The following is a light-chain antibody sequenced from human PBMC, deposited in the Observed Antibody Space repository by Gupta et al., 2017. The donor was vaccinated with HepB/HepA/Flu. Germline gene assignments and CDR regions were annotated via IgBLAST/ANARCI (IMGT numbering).Light chain of an antibody. CDR1: QSVYSY. Sequence: EILLTQSPAILSLSPGERATLSCRASQSVYSYLAWYQQKPGQAHRLLIYDASKRATGIPARFSGSGSGTDFTLTISSREPEDFAIYYCQQRSNWLTFGPGTKVDIK. V-gene: IGKV3-11*01. CDR3: QQRSNWLT. J-gene: IGKJ3*01. CDR2: DAS.